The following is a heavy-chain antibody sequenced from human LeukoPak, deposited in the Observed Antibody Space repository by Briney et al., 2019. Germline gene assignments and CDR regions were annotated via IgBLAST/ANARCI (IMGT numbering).Heavy chain of an antibody. Sequence: ASVKVSCKASGYTFTSYGISWVRQAPGQGLEWMGWINPNSGGTNYAQKFQGRVTMTRDTSISTAYMELSRLRSDDTAVYYCARELRSSSAFDPWGQGTLVTVSS. CDR1: GYTFTSYG. CDR3: ARELRSSSAFDP. D-gene: IGHD6-6*01. J-gene: IGHJ5*02. CDR2: INPNSGGT. V-gene: IGHV1-2*02.